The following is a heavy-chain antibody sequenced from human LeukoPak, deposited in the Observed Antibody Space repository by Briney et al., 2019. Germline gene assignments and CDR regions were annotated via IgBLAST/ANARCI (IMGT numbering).Heavy chain of an antibody. Sequence: SVKVSCKASGFTFTSSAMQWVRQARGQRLEWIGWIVVGSSNTNYAQKFQERVTITWDMSTSTAYMELSSLRSEDTAVYYCAATIAADTVYYGMGAWGQGTTVTVSS. CDR2: IVVGSSNT. V-gene: IGHV1-58*02. D-gene: IGHD6-13*01. CDR3: AATIAADTVYYGMGA. CDR1: GFTFTSSA. J-gene: IGHJ6*02.